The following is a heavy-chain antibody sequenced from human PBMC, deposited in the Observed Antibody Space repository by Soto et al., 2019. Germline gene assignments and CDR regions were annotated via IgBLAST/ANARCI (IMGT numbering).Heavy chain of an antibody. J-gene: IGHJ3*02. CDR2: ISGSGGST. CDR1: GFTFSSYA. V-gene: IGHV3-23*01. D-gene: IGHD2-15*01. CDR3: AGGEHSYCSGGSCYSTAFDI. Sequence: GGSLRLSCAASGFTFSSYAMSWVRQAPGKGLEWVSAISGSGGSTYYADSVKGRFTISRDNSKNTLYLQMNSLRAEDTAVYYCAGGEHSYCSGGSCYSTAFDIWGQGTMVTVSS.